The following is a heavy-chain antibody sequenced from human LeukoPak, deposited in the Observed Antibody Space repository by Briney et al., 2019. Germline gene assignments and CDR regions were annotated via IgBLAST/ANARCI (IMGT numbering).Heavy chain of an antibody. J-gene: IGHJ3*02. D-gene: IGHD5/OR15-5a*01. V-gene: IGHV4-39*02. CDR3: ARDLINYSLYGFDM. CDR1: GGSISSSSYY. Sequence: SETLSLTCTVSGGSISSSSYYWGWIRQPPGKGLEWIGSIYYSGSTYYNPSLKSRVTISVDTSKNQFSLKLSSVTAADTAVYYCARDLINYSLYGFDMWGQGTMVTVSS. CDR2: IYYSGST.